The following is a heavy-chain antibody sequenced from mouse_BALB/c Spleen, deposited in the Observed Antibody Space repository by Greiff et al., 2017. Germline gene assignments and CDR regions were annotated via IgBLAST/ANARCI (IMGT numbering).Heavy chain of an antibody. V-gene: IGHV1S16*01. J-gene: IGHJ2*01. CDR2: INPSNGGT. CDR1: GYTFTSYY. D-gene: IGHD1-2*01. Sequence: VQLQQSGPELVKPGASVKLSCKASGYTFTSYYMYWVKQRPGQGLEWIGEINPSNGGTNFNEKFKSKATLTVDKSSSTAYMQLSSLTSEDSAVYYCTRSITFDYGGQGTTLTVSA. CDR3: TRSITFDY.